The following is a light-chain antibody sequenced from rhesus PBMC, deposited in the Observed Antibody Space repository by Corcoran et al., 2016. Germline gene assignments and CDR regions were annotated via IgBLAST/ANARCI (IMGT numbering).Light chain of an antibody. Sequence: DIQMTQSPSSLSASVGDRVTITCRASQGISSYLAWYQQKPGKAPKPLIYYASNLESGVPSRFSGSGSWTEFTLTISSLQPEDFATYYCTQYNSDPLTFGGGTKVEIK. J-gene: IGKJ4*01. CDR3: TQYNSDPLT. V-gene: IGKV1-37*01. CDR2: YAS. CDR1: QGISSY.